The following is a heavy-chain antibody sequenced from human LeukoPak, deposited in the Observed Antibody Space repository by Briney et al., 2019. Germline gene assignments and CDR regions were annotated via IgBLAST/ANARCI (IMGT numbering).Heavy chain of an antibody. Sequence: GSLRLSCAASGFTFNIYAMSWVRQPPGKGLEWIAEVAHHGKTNYNPSLESRVTVSLDKSKSQFSLNLTSVTAADTAVYFCTRTNRDWVPSDYWGQGTLVTVSS. D-gene: IGHD2-21*01. CDR1: GFTFNIYA. CDR3: TRTNRDWVPSDY. J-gene: IGHJ4*02. V-gene: IGHV4-4*01. CDR2: VAHHGKT.